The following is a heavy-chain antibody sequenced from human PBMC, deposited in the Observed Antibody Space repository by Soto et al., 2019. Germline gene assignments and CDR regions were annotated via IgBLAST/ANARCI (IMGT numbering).Heavy chain of an antibody. CDR1: GYTFTNYG. Sequence: ASVKVSCKASGYTFTNYGISWVRQAPGQGPEWMGWISAYNGYTNYAQKLQGRVTMTTDTFMSTAYMDLRSLRSDDTAVYYCAGDTGAIFAGINYYGLDVWGQGTTVTVSS. J-gene: IGHJ6*02. CDR3: AGDTGAIFAGINYYGLDV. V-gene: IGHV1-18*04. D-gene: IGHD3-3*01. CDR2: ISAYNGYT.